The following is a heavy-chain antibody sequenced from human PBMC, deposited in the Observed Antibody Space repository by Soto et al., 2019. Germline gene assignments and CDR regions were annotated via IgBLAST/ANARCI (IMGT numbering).Heavy chain of an antibody. D-gene: IGHD4-4*01. CDR2: IKSKTDGGTT. CDR3: TKLQQLRRNYYYYGMDV. Sequence: GGSLRLSCAASGFTFSNAWMNWVRQAPGKGLEWVGRIKSKTDGGTTDYAAPVKGRFTISRDDSKNTMYLQMNSLKTDDTAVYYCTKLQQLRRNYYYYGMDVWGQGTTVTVSS. V-gene: IGHV3-15*07. CDR1: GFTFSNAW. J-gene: IGHJ6*02.